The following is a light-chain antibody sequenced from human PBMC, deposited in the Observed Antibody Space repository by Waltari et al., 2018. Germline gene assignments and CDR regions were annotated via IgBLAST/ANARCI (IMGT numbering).Light chain of an antibody. CDR1: QSIVSY. CDR3: QQTYSTLGT. J-gene: IGKJ1*01. CDR2: AAS. V-gene: IGKV1-39*01. Sequence: DIQMTQSPSSLSASVGDRLPITCRASQSIVSYLHWYQQKPGKAPKLLIYAASSLQSGVPSRFSGSGSGTDFTLTISSLQPEDFATYYCQQTYSTLGTFGQGTKVEIK.